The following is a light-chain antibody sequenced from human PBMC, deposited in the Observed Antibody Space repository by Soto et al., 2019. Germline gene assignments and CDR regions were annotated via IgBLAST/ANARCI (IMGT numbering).Light chain of an antibody. CDR1: SSNIGTSS. Sequence: QSALTQPHSASGTPGQRVTISCSGSSSNIGTSSVHWFQQLPGTAPKLLISTTNQRPSGVPERFSGSKSGTSASLAISGLQSEDEADYYCAAGDDSLNGHVFGTGTKVTVL. J-gene: IGLJ1*01. CDR3: AAGDDSLNGHV. V-gene: IGLV1-44*01. CDR2: TTN.